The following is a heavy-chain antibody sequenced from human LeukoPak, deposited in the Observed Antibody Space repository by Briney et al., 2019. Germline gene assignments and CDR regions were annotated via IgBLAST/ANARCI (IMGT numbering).Heavy chain of an antibody. V-gene: IGHV4-59*08. CDR2: IYYSGGA. Sequence: SETLSLTCTVSGGSIRNYYWSWIRQSPGRKLEWIWYIYYSGGAKYNPSLKSRVTISVDTSKNQFSLRLSSVTAADTAVYYCARLSEYTSSFHYLDVWGNGTTVTVSS. J-gene: IGHJ6*03. D-gene: IGHD6-6*01. CDR3: ARLSEYTSSFHYLDV. CDR1: GGSIRNYY.